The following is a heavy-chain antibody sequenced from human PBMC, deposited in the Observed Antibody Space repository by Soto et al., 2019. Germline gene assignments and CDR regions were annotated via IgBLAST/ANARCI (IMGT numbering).Heavy chain of an antibody. D-gene: IGHD1-1*01. CDR3: TRLRGYHYFDY. J-gene: IGHJ4*02. CDR1: GFTFSNAW. V-gene: IGHV3-15*07. Sequence: EVQLVESGGGLVKPGGSLRLSCAASGFTFSNAWMNWVRQAPGKGLEWVGRIKSKTDGGTTDYAAPVKGRFTISRDDSKNTLYLQMNSLKTEDTAVYYSTRLRGYHYFDYWGQGTLVTVSS. CDR2: IKSKTDGGTT.